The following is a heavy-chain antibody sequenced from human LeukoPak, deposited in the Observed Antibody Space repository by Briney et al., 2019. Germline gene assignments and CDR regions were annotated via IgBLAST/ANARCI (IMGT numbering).Heavy chain of an antibody. CDR2: IIGSGATT. J-gene: IGHJ4*02. V-gene: IGHV3-23*01. Sequence: GGSMRLSCAASGFPFSNYGMSWVRQTPGKGLEWVSAIIGSGATTFYADSVKGRFTISRDNSKNTLYLQMNSLRAEDTALYYCAKHIRSGGYNRDFDYWGQGTLVTVSS. CDR3: AKHIRSGGYNRDFDY. D-gene: IGHD3-10*01. CDR1: GFPFSNYG.